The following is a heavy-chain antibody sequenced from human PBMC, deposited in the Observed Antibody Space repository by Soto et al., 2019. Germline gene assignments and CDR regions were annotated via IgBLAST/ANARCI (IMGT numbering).Heavy chain of an antibody. Sequence: QVQLQESGPGLVKPSQTLSLTCPFSGGSISTGGYYWTWIRQHPGKGLEWIGYIYYSGSTYYNPSLKSRVTISVDTSKNQFSLKLSSVTAADTAVYYCARGLSVTLFDNWGQGTLVTVSS. CDR1: GGSISTGGYY. CDR2: IYYSGST. D-gene: IGHD4-17*01. CDR3: ARGLSVTLFDN. J-gene: IGHJ4*02. V-gene: IGHV4-31*03.